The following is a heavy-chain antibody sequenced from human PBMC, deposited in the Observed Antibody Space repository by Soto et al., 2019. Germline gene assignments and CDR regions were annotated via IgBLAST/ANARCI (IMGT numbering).Heavy chain of an antibody. CDR2: FRSGGDDGTT. CDR3: AKKVNSGPGSQYFDY. Sequence: LKISCAASGFTFSSYSMSWVRQAPGKGLEWVSGFRSGGDDGTTYYADSVKGRFTISRDNSKNTLFLQMDSLRAEDTAIYYCAKKVNSGPGSQYFDYWGQGTLVTVSS. CDR1: GFTFSSYS. D-gene: IGHD3-10*01. J-gene: IGHJ4*02. V-gene: IGHV3-23*01.